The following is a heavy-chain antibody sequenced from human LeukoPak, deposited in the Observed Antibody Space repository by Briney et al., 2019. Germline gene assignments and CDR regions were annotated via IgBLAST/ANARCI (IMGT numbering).Heavy chain of an antibody. CDR1: GHTFTSYY. CDR3: ARDRSRAADY. J-gene: IGHJ4*02. CDR2: VNPSGGST. Sequence: ASVKVSCKASGHTFTSYYMHWVRQAPGQGLEWMGIVNPSGGSTSYAQKFQGRVTMTRDTSTSTVYMELSSLRSEDTAVYYCARDRSRAADYWGQGTLVTVSS. V-gene: IGHV1-46*01.